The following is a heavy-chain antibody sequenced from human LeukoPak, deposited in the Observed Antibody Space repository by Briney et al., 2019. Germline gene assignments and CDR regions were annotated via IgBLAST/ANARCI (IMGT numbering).Heavy chain of an antibody. Sequence: PSQSPSLTCTLSGVSINVYYSNWIRQTPRKRLERSLRSSDIGDTNYNPSLPRRLTMSQDTSKNHFSLRRSSIPPAPTYPHYYARGEHTCDYWGQAILVIVSS. D-gene: IGHD1-26*01. V-gene: IGHV4-4*07. CDR3: ARGEHTCDY. CDR2: SSDIGDT. J-gene: IGHJ4*02. CDR1: GVSINVYY.